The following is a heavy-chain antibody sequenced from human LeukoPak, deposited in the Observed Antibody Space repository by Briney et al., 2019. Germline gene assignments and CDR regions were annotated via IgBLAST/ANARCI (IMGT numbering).Heavy chain of an antibody. Sequence: GGSLRLSCAASGFTFSNYAINWVRQAPGKGLKWVSGISATGDSTYYADSVKGRFTISRDNSKNMLYLQMNSLRAEDTALYYCAKRMTVRGYWDTSGDAFDIWGQGTMVTVSS. J-gene: IGHJ3*02. CDR1: GFTFSNYA. D-gene: IGHD3-22*01. V-gene: IGHV3-23*01. CDR2: ISATGDST. CDR3: AKRMTVRGYWDTSGDAFDI.